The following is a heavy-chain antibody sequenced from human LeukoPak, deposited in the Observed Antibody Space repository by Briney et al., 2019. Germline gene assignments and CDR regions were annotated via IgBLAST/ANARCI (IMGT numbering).Heavy chain of an antibody. V-gene: IGHV3-30*04. CDR3: ASFNRNWNGDD. CDR1: GFAFSSYA. Sequence: PGRSLRLSCAAAGFAFSSYAMHWVRQAPGQGLEWVAGISYDGSNKYYADSVKGRFTISRYNSKNTLYLQMNSLRAEDTAVYYCASFNRNWNGDDWGQGTLVTVSS. J-gene: IGHJ4*02. CDR2: ISYDGSNK. D-gene: IGHD1-1*01.